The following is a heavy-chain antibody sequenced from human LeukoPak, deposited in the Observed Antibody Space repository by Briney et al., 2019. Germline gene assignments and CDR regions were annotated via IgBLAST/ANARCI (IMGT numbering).Heavy chain of an antibody. J-gene: IGHJ4*02. CDR1: GFTFSTYA. Sequence: GGSLRLSCATSGFTFSTYAIHWVRQAPGKGLDWVAVISYDGDNKYYADSVKGRFTISRDNSKNTLYLQMNSLRREDTAMYYCARWGSTSCYDYWGQGTLVTVSS. CDR3: ARWGSTSCYDY. D-gene: IGHD2-2*01. CDR2: ISYDGDNK. V-gene: IGHV3-30-3*01.